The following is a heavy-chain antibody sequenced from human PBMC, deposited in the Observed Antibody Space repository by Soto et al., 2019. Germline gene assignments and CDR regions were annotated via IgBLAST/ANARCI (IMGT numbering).Heavy chain of an antibody. V-gene: IGHV1-18*01. CDR3: ARGRYCSIFGRSLGVEIGR. J-gene: IGHJ4*01. Sequence: QVQLVQSGAEVKKPGASVKVSCKTSGYTFSTYGMFWVRQAPGQGLEWMGWISAYNDDTNYAQKVQGKVTMTTDTATSVVYMELRSLRTHDTAVYYCARGRYCSIFGRSLGVEIGRWGHGNLFNVPS. CDR2: ISAYNDDT. CDR1: GYTFSTYG. D-gene: IGHD2-2*01.